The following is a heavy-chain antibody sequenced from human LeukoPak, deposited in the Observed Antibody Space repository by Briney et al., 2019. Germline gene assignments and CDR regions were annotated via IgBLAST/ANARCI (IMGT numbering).Heavy chain of an antibody. CDR3: ARDRGYCSSTSCSAALFGDY. CDR1: GGSISSGTYY. Sequence: SETLSLTCIVSGGSISSGTYYWGWIRQPPGKGLEWIGSIYYSGSTYYNPSLKSRVTISVDTSKNQFSLKLSSVTAADTAVYYCARDRGYCSSTSCSAALFGDYWGQGTLVTVSS. D-gene: IGHD2-2*01. V-gene: IGHV4-39*02. J-gene: IGHJ4*02. CDR2: IYYSGST.